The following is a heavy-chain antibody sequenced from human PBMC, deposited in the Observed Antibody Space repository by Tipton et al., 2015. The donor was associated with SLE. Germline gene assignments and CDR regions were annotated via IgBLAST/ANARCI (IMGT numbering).Heavy chain of an antibody. V-gene: IGHV4-61*01. CDR1: GGSISSGYY. J-gene: IGHJ5*02. D-gene: IGHD1-26*01. CDR2: IYYSGST. CDR3: ARVIVGATGWFDP. Sequence: TLSLTCTVSGGSISSGYYWSWIRQPPGKGLEWIGSIYYSGSTNYNPSLKSRVTISIDTSKNQFSLKLSSVTAADTAVYYCARVIVGATGWFDPWGQGTLVTVSS.